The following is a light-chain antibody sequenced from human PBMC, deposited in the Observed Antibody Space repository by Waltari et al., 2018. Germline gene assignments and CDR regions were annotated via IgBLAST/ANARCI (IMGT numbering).Light chain of an antibody. CDR1: GSGCL. Sequence: QSALTQPPSASGSPGQSVTIFCTRTGSGCLCPLYQQHPGKAPKLMIYEVSKRPSGVPDRFSDSKSGNTASLTVSGLQAEDEGDYYCSSDAVSNNFYDFGSGTKVTVL. CDR2: EVS. CDR3: SSDAVSNNFYD. V-gene: IGLV2-8*01. J-gene: IGLJ1*01.